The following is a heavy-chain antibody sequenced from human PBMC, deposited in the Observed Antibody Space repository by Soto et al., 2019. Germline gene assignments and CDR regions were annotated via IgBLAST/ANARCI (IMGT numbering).Heavy chain of an antibody. Sequence: ASVKVSCKASGYTFTSYGISWVRQAPGQGLEWMGWISAYNGNTNYAQKLQGRVTMTTDTSTSTAYMELRSLRSDDTAVYYCARVWEATVTTFLYWYFDLWGRGTLVTVSS. CDR3: ARVWEATVTTFLYWYFDL. V-gene: IGHV1-18*01. CDR2: ISAYNGNT. J-gene: IGHJ2*01. CDR1: GYTFTSYG. D-gene: IGHD4-17*01.